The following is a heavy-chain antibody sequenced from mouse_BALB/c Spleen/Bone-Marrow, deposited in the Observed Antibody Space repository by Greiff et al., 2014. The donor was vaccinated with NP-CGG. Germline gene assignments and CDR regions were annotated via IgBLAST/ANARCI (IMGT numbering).Heavy chain of an antibody. CDR2: ISDGGSYI. J-gene: IGHJ4*01. Sequence: EVKVEESGGGLVKPGGSLKLSCAASGFTFSDYYMYWVRQTPEKRLEWVATISDGGSYIYYPDSVKGRFTISRDNAKNNLYLQLSSLKSEDTAMYYCARGPHDDDMDYWGQGTSVTVSS. D-gene: IGHD2-3*01. CDR3: ARGPHDDDMDY. V-gene: IGHV5-4*02. CDR1: GFTFSDYY.